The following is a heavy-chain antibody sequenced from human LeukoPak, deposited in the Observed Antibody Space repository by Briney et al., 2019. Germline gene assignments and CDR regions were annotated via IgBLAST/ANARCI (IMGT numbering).Heavy chain of an antibody. CDR1: GFTFSSYW. CDR2: IKQDGREK. Sequence: GGSLRLSCAASGFTFSSYWMSWVRQAPGKGLEWVANIKQDGREKYYVDSVKGRFTISRDNAKNSLYLQMNSLRAEDTAVYYCARGSSRYYDSSGYPVPYYFDYWGQGTLVTVSS. J-gene: IGHJ4*02. D-gene: IGHD3-22*01. V-gene: IGHV3-7*01. CDR3: ARGSSRYYDSSGYPVPYYFDY.